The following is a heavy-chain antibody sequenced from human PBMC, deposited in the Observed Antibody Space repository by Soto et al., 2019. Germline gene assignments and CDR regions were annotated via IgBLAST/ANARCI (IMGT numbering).Heavy chain of an antibody. CDR1: GYTFTGYY. D-gene: IGHD3-22*01. CDR3: ARSLSGYYDSSGYYYFDY. Sequence: ASVKVSCKASGYTFTGYYMHWVRQAPGQGLEWMGWINPNSGGTNYAQKFQGWVTMTRDTSISTAYMELSRLRSDDTAVYYCARSLSGYYDSSGYYYFDYWGQGTLVTVSA. V-gene: IGHV1-2*04. J-gene: IGHJ4*02. CDR2: INPNSGGT.